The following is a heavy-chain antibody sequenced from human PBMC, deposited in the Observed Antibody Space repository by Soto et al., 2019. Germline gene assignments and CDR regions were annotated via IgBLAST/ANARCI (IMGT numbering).Heavy chain of an antibody. Sequence: QIALKESGPTLVKPTQTLTLTCTFSGISLTTSGEGVGWVRQPPGKGLEWVALVYGDGDKRYLTSLKSRLTITKDTSKNQLVLTITNLDPVDTGTYFCAHNIGGDYVYGFDFWGQGTKVTVSS. CDR1: GISLTTSGEG. J-gene: IGHJ3*01. D-gene: IGHD2-21*02. V-gene: IGHV2-5*02. CDR3: AHNIGGDYVYGFDF. CDR2: VYGDGDK.